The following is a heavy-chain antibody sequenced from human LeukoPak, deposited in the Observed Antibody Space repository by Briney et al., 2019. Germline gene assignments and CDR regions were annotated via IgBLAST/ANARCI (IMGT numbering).Heavy chain of an antibody. CDR2: IYHTGST. D-gene: IGHD2-2*01. V-gene: IGHV4-59*12. CDR3: AVGYCSSTSCLNDAFDI. J-gene: IGHJ3*02. CDR1: GGSISSYY. Sequence: SETLSLTCTVSGGSISSYYWSWIRQPPGKGLEWIGYIYHTGSTHYNPSLKSRVTISIDRSKNQFSLKLNSVTAADTAVYYCAVGYCSSTSCLNDAFDIWGQGTMVTVSS.